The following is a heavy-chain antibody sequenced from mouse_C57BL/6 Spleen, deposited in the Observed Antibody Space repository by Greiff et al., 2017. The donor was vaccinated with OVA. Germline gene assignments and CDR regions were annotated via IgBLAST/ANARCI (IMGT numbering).Heavy chain of an antibody. V-gene: IGHV1-15*01. CDR3: TGWLLRAY. J-gene: IGHJ3*01. CDR2: IDPETGGT. CDR1: GYTFTDYE. Sequence: QVQLQQSGAELVRPGASVTLSCKASGYTFTDYEMHWVKQTPVHGLEWIGAIDPETGGTAYNQKFKGKAILTADKSSSTAYMEVRSLTSEDSAVYYCTGWLLRAYWGQGTLVTVSA. D-gene: IGHD2-3*01.